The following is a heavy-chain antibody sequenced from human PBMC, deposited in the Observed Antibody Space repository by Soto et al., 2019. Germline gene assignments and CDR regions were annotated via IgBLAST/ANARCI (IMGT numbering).Heavy chain of an antibody. Sequence: PSQTLSLTCAISGDSFSSNSVAWNWIRQCPSRGLEWLGRIYYRSKWYNDYAVSVKSRLNINPDTSKNQFSLQLNSVTPEDTAVYYCARFGSGWWFDYWDQETLVTVSS. CDR1: GDSFSSNSVA. V-gene: IGHV6-1*01. J-gene: IGHJ4*02. CDR2: IYYRSKWYN. D-gene: IGHD6-19*01. CDR3: ARFGSGWWFDY.